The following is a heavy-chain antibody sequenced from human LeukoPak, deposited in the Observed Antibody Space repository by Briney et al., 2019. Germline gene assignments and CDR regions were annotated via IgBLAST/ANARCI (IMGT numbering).Heavy chain of an antibody. CDR2: IIPIFGTA. J-gene: IGHJ6*03. CDR3: ASAACSSTSCYFPRNYYYYYMDV. Sequence: SVKVSCKASGGTFSSYAISWVRQAPGQGLEWMGGIIPIFGTANYAQKLQGRVTITTDESTSTDYMELSSLRSEDTAVYYCASAACSSTSCYFPRNYYYYYMDVWGKGTTVTVSS. V-gene: IGHV1-69*05. CDR1: GGTFSSYA. D-gene: IGHD2-2*01.